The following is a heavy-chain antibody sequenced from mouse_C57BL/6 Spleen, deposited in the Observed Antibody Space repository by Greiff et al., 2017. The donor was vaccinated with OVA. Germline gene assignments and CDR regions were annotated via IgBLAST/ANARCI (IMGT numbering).Heavy chain of an antibody. D-gene: IGHD2-5*01. J-gene: IGHJ4*01. V-gene: IGHV5-17*01. CDR1: GFTFSDYG. CDR2: ISSGSSTI. Sequence: EVQVVESGGGLVKPGGSLKLSCAASGFTFSDYGMHWVRQAPEKGLEWVAYISSGSSTIYYADTVKGRFTISRDNAKNTLFLQMTSLRSEDTAMYYCARGHYSNYNYAMDYWGQGTSVTVSS. CDR3: ARGHYSNYNYAMDY.